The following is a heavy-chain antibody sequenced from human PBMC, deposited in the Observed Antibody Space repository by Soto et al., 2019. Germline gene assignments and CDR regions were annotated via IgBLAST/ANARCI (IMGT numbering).Heavy chain of an antibody. CDR3: TATLAAVSGTISDAFDI. CDR1: GFTFSNAW. V-gene: IGHV3-15*07. D-gene: IGHD6-19*01. J-gene: IGHJ3*02. CDR2: IKSTTDGGTT. Sequence: VQLVASGGGLGKPGGSLRLSCAASGFTFSNAWLHWVRQEPGKWLEWGGLIKSTTDGGTTDYAASVKGRFTISIDDSKNTLYLQMNGLKTEDTAVYYCTATLAAVSGTISDAFDIWCQGTMVTVS.